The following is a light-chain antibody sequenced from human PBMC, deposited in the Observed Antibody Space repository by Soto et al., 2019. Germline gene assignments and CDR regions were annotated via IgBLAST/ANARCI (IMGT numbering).Light chain of an antibody. CDR2: GAS. V-gene: IGKV3-20*01. CDR3: QPCGSSPWP. CDR1: QSVSSTY. J-gene: IGKJ1*01. Sequence: EIVLTQSPGTLSLSPGERATLSCRASQSVSSTYLAWYQQKPGQAPRLLIYGASSRATGIPDRFSGGGSGTDFTLTISRVEPEDFAVYYCQPCGSSPWPFGQGTKVEIK.